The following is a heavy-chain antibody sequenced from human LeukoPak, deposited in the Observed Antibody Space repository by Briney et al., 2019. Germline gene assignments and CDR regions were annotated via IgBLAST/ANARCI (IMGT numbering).Heavy chain of an antibody. CDR2: ISFDGTNK. D-gene: IGHD2-15*01. CDR1: GFTFSSYA. V-gene: IGHV3-30*04. J-gene: IGHJ2*01. Sequence: GGSLRLSCAASGFTFSSYAMHWVRQAPGKGLEWVSVISFDGTNKLYADSVKSRFTISRDNSKNTLFLQMNSLRTEDTAVYFCARPQGGFCSSGRCSDYWYFDLWGRGALVTVSS. CDR3: ARPQGGFCSSGRCSDYWYFDL.